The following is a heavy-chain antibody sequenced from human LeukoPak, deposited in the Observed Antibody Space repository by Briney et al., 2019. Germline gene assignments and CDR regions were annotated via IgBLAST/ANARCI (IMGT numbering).Heavy chain of an antibody. CDR3: ARKHRITIFGVVIIETSDAFDI. J-gene: IGHJ3*02. CDR1: GGPFSGYY. V-gene: IGHV4-34*01. CDR2: INHSGST. Sequence: SETLSLTCAVYGGPFSGYYWSWIRQPPGKGLEWIGEINHSGSTNYNPSLKSRVTISVDTSKNQFSLKLSSVTAADTAVYYCARKHRITIFGVVIIETSDAFDIWGQGTMVTVSS. D-gene: IGHD3-3*01.